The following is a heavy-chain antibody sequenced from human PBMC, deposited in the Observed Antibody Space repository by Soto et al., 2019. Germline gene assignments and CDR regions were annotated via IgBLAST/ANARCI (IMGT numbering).Heavy chain of an antibody. J-gene: IGHJ4*02. V-gene: IGHV3-49*03. Sequence: GGSLRLSCTASGFTFGDYAMSWFRQAPGKGLEWVGFIRSKGYGGTTEYAASVKGRFTISRDDSKTIAYLQMNSLKTEDTAVYYCSRATTLATDFDYWGQGTLVTVSS. CDR2: IRSKGYGGTT. CDR3: SRATTLATDFDY. D-gene: IGHD4-17*01. CDR1: GFTFGDYA.